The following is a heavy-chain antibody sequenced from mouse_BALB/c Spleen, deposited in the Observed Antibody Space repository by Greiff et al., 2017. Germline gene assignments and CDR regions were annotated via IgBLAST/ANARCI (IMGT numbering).Heavy chain of an antibody. CDR2: INSNGGST. CDR1: GFTFSSYY. CDR3: ARPGNYYDYDWFAY. Sequence: EVQGVESGGGLVKLGGSLKLSCAASGFTFSSYYMSWVRQTPEKRLELVAAINSNGGSTYYPDTVKGRFTISRDNAKNTLYLQMSSLKSEDTALYYCARPGNYYDYDWFAYWGQGTLVTVSA. J-gene: IGHJ3*01. D-gene: IGHD2-4*01. V-gene: IGHV5-6-2*01.